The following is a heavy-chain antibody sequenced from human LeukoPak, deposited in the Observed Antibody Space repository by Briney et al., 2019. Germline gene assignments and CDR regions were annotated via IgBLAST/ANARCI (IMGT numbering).Heavy chain of an antibody. J-gene: IGHJ4*02. D-gene: IGHD6-19*01. Sequence: PGGCLRLSCAASGFTVSSNYMSWVRQAPGKGLEWVSVIYSGGSTYYADSVKGRFTISRDNSKNTLYLQMNSLRAEDTAVYYCAKDGSIAVAAFFDYWGQGTLVTVSS. CDR3: AKDGSIAVAAFFDY. CDR2: IYSGGST. CDR1: GFTVSSNY. V-gene: IGHV3-66*01.